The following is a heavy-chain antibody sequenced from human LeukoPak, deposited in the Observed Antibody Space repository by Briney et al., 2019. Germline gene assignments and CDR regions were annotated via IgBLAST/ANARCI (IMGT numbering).Heavy chain of an antibody. CDR2: IRSKAYGGTT. Sequence: GGSLRLSCAASGFTFTDYWMSWVRQAPGKGLEWVGFIRSKAYGGTTEYAASVKGRFTISRDDSKSIAYLQMDSLKTEDTAVYYCTRDPEYCSSTSCPPFDPWGQGTLVTVSS. J-gene: IGHJ5*02. CDR3: TRDPEYCSSTSCPPFDP. D-gene: IGHD2-2*01. V-gene: IGHV3-49*04. CDR1: GFTFTDYW.